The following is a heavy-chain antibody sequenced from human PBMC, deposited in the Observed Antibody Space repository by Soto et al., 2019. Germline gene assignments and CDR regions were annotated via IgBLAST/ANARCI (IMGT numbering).Heavy chain of an antibody. J-gene: IGHJ4*02. CDR2: IDPDGSPT. CDR3: ARGVAGTGFDL. Sequence: GGSLRLSCAASGFTFSSYWMHWVRQGPGEGLVWVSHIDPDGSPTHYADSVKSRITVNPDTSKNHFSLQLNSVTPDDTAVYYCARGVAGTGFDLWGQGTLVTVSS. D-gene: IGHD6-19*01. V-gene: IGHV3-74*01. CDR1: GFTFSSYW.